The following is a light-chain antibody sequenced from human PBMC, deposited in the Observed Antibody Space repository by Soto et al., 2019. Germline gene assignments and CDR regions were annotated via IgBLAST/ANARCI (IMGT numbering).Light chain of an antibody. CDR1: SSNIGESY. CDR3: GTWDSSLSTGI. CDR2: DNN. V-gene: IGLV1-51*01. Sequence: QSVLTQPPSVSAAPGQKVTISRSGSSSNIGESYVSSYQHLPGTAPKLLIYDNNKRPSGIPDRFSGSSSGTSATLGITGLQTGDEADYYCGTWDSSLSTGIFGGGTKVTVL. J-gene: IGLJ2*01.